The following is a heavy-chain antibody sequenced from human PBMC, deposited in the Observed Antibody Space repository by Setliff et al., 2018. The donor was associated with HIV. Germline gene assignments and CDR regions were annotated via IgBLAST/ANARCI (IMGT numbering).Heavy chain of an antibody. Sequence: PSETLSLTCTVSGVSVRSGDHWRWVRQAPGKGLEWIGYFSYTDEPYINYLEYFNSSLKNRLAITLDKPRNQFSLKLTSVTAADTAVYYCGRARSSWYNTSPYYFDLWGQGTLVTVSS. CDR2: FSYTDEP. V-gene: IGHV4-30-4*01. J-gene: IGHJ4*02. CDR1: GVSVRSGDH. CDR3: GRARSSWYNTSPYYFDL. D-gene: IGHD1-20*01.